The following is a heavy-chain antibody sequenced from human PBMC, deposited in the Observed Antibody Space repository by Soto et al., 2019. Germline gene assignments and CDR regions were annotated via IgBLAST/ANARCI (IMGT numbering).Heavy chain of an antibody. CDR2: IYYTGST. V-gene: IGHV4-59*08. J-gene: IGHJ6*03. Sequence: QVQLQESGPKLVKPSETLSLTCTVSGVSISSYYWSWIRQPPGKGLEWFGYIYYTGSTNYNPSLKSRVTMSIDPSKNQFSLKLSSVTAADTAVYYCVSNYYHSIDVWGKGTTVTVSS. CDR3: VSNYYHSIDV. CDR1: GVSISSYY.